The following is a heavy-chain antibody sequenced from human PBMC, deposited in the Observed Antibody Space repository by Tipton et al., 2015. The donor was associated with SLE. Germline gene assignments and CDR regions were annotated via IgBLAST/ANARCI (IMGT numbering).Heavy chain of an antibody. Sequence: TLSLTCTVPGGSISSYYWSWIRQPSGKGLEWIGYIYYSGSTNYNPSLKSRVTILVDTSKNQFSLKLSSVTAADTAVYYCARVGYSYGSDYWGQGTLVTVSS. CDR1: GGSISSYY. CDR3: ARVGYSYGSDY. V-gene: IGHV4-59*12. J-gene: IGHJ4*02. CDR2: IYYSGST. D-gene: IGHD5-18*01.